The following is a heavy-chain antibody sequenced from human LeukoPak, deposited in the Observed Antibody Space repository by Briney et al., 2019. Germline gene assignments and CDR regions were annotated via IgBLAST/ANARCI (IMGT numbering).Heavy chain of an antibody. Sequence: SETLSLTCTVSGDSISNSRYYWGWIRQPPGKGLDWIAGIYYGGSTFYNPSLKSRVTISLDTSKNQFSLKLNSVTTADTAVYFCTRRVAVTGTPKAYFDYWGQGLLVTVSS. V-gene: IGHV4-39*01. D-gene: IGHD6-19*01. J-gene: IGHJ4*02. CDR1: GDSISNSRYY. CDR2: IYYGGST. CDR3: TRRVAVTGTPKAYFDY.